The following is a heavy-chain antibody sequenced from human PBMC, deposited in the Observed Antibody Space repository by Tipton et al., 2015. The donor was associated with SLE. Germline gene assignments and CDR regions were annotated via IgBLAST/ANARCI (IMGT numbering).Heavy chain of an antibody. CDR3: ARLELPYAFDI. V-gene: IGHV4-34*01. Sequence: TLSLTCAVYGGSFSGYYWSWIRQPPGKGLEWIGEINHSGSTNYNPSLKSRVTISVDTSKNQFSLQLNSVTPEDTAVYYCARLELPYAFDIWGQGTMVTVSS. D-gene: IGHD1-7*01. J-gene: IGHJ3*02. CDR1: GGSFSGYY. CDR2: INHSGST.